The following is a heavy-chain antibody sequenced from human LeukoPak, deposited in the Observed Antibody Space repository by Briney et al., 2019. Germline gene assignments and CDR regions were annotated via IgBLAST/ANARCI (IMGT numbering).Heavy chain of an antibody. D-gene: IGHD3-22*01. J-gene: IGHJ4*02. Sequence: SETLSLTCTVSGGSISSTSHYWSWIRQPPGKGLEWIGYMYYSGSTNYNPSLKSRVTMSVDTSKNQFSLKLSSVTAADTAVYYCARDRYYYDSSGYYRLDYWGQGTLVTVSS. CDR3: ARDRYYYDSSGYYRLDY. V-gene: IGHV4-61*05. CDR2: MYYSGST. CDR1: GGSISSTSHY.